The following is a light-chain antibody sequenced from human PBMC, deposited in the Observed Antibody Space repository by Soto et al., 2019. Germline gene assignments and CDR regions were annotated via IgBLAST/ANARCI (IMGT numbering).Light chain of an antibody. CDR2: KVS. J-gene: IGKJ1*01. CDR1: QSLIHSDGNTY. V-gene: IGKV2-30*02. CDR3: MQGKHWPLT. Sequence: DVVMTRSPLSLPVTLGQPASISCRSSQSLIHSDGNTYLNWFQQRPGQSPRRLIYKVSDRDSGVPDRFSGSGSGTYFPLKISRVEADDVGVYYCMQGKHWPLTFGQGTEVEIK.